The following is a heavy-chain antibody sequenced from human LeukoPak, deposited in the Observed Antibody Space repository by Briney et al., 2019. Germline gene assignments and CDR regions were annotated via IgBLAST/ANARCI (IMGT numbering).Heavy chain of an antibody. CDR3: ASSFRGVIVY. D-gene: IGHD3-10*01. J-gene: IGHJ4*02. Sequence: SGGSLRLSCAASGFTFNYHAMHWVRQAPGKGLEWVAVISYDGSNKYYADSVKGRFTISRDNAKNSLYLQMNSLRAEDTAVYYCASSFRGVIVYWGQGTLVTVSS. V-gene: IGHV3-30-3*01. CDR1: GFTFNYHA. CDR2: ISYDGSNK.